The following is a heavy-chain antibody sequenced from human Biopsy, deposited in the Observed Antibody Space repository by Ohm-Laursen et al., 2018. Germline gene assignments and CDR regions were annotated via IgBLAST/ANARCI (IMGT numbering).Heavy chain of an antibody. J-gene: IGHJ6*02. V-gene: IGHV3-21*01. CDR1: GFTFKNYN. D-gene: IGHD2-21*01. CDR2: ITDSGSHM. CDR3: TRLAYYYYYGMDV. Sequence: SLRLSCAAPGFTFKNYNMNWVRQAPGKGLEWVSSITDSGSHMYYADSVKGRLTISRDNAKNSLYLQMDRLRAGDTAVYYCTRLAYYYYYGMDVWGQGTTVTVSS.